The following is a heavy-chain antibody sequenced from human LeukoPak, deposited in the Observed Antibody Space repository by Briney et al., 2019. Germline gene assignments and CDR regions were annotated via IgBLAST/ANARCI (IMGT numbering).Heavy chain of an antibody. CDR1: GFTFSSYS. CDR2: ISSSSSYI. V-gene: IGHV3-21*01. CDR3: ARASVDYFDY. Sequence: PEGSLRLSCAASGFTFSSYSKNWVRQAPGKGLEWVSSISSSSSYIYYAASVKGRFTISRDNAKNSLYLQMNSLRAEDTAVYYCARASVDYFDYWGQGTLVTVSS. J-gene: IGHJ4*02.